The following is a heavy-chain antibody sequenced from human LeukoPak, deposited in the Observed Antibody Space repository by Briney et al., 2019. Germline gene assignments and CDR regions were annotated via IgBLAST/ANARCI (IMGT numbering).Heavy chain of an antibody. V-gene: IGHV3-21*01. CDR1: GFTFSTFG. D-gene: IGHD6-19*01. CDR3: ARLMFIAVGNWYFDL. J-gene: IGHJ2*01. CDR2: ISSGSYI. Sequence: GGSLRLSCAASGFTFSTFGMIWVRQAPGKSLDWVSSISSGSYIYYADAVKARFTISRDNARNSLYLQMNSLRADDTAVYYCARLMFIAVGNWYFDLWGRGTLVTVSS.